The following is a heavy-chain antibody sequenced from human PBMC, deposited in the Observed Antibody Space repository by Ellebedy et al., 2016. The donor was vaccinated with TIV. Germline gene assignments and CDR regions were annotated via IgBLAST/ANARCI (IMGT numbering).Heavy chain of an antibody. V-gene: IGHV3-43*02. CDR2: ITRDGTST. CDR1: GFTFADFA. J-gene: IGHJ6*02. CDR3: AKDQIGATSRDPFYGMDV. D-gene: IGHD1-26*01. Sequence: GESLKISCAASGFTFADFAMHWVRQVPGKGLEWVSVITRDGTSTYYADSVKGRFTISRDNSKNSLYLQMNSLRSEDIAFYYCAKDQIGATSRDPFYGMDVWGPGTTVTVSS.